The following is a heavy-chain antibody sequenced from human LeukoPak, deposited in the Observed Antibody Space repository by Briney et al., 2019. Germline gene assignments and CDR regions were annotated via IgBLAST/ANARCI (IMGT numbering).Heavy chain of an antibody. V-gene: IGHV3-48*01. CDR2: ISSSSSTI. CDR1: GFTFSSYS. Sequence: GGSLRLSCAASGFTFSSYSMNWVRQAPGKGLEWVSYISSSSSTIYYADSVKGRFTISRDNAKNSLYLQMNSLRAEDTAVYYCARDVLDSGSYRFDYWGQGTLVTVSS. CDR3: ARDVLDSGSYRFDY. D-gene: IGHD1-26*01. J-gene: IGHJ4*02.